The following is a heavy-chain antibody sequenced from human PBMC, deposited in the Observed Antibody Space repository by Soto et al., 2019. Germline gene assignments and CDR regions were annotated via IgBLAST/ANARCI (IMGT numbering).Heavy chain of an antibody. CDR1: GFTFSSYA. J-gene: IGHJ6*02. CDR2: ISSNGGST. V-gene: IGHV3-64D*06. Sequence: PVGSLRLSCSASGFTFSSYAMHWVRQAPGKGLEYVSAISSNGGSTYYADSVKGRFTISRDNSKNTLYLQMSSLRAEDTAVYYCVKGCSSTSCSHPNYYYYGMDVWGQGTTVTV. CDR3: VKGCSSTSCSHPNYYYYGMDV. D-gene: IGHD2-2*01.